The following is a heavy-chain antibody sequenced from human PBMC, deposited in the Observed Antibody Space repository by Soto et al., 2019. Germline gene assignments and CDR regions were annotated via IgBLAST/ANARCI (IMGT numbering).Heavy chain of an antibody. D-gene: IGHD3-22*01. CDR3: AGWTPFSGYYYGGAFDI. CDR2: IYYSGST. CDR1: GGSISSSSYY. J-gene: IGHJ3*02. V-gene: IGHV4-39*01. Sequence: SETLSLTCTVSGGSISSSSYYWGWIRQPPGKGLEWIGSIYYSGSTYYNPSLKSRVTISVDTSKNQFSLKLSSVTAADTAVYYCAGWTPFSGYYYGGAFDIWGQGTMVTVSS.